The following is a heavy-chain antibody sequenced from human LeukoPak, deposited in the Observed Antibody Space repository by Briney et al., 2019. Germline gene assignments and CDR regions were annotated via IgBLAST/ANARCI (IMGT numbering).Heavy chain of an antibody. CDR2: IKSKTDGGTT. CDR1: GFTFSNAW. CDR3: TSLSNFDYVWSAFDI. D-gene: IGHD3-16*01. V-gene: IGHV3-15*01. Sequence: PGGSLRLSCAASGFTFSNAWMSWVRQAPGKGLEWVGRIKSKTDGGTTDYAAPVKGRFTISRDDSKNTAYLQMNSLKTEDTAVYYCTSLSNFDYVWSAFDIWGQGTLVTVSS. J-gene: IGHJ4*02.